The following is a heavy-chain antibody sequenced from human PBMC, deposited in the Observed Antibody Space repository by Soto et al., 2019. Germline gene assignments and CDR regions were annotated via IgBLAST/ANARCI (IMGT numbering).Heavy chain of an antibody. CDR1: GDSISSGDYS. CDR2: IYHSGST. CDR3: ARVRDGYNSGQIDY. V-gene: IGHV4-30-2*01. D-gene: IGHD5-12*01. J-gene: IGHJ4*02. Sequence: PSETLSLTCTVSGDSISSGDYSWSWIRQPPGKGLEWIGYIYHSGSTYYNPSLKSRVTISVDRSKNQFSLKLSSVTAADTAVYYCARVRDGYNSGQIDYWGQGTLVTVSS.